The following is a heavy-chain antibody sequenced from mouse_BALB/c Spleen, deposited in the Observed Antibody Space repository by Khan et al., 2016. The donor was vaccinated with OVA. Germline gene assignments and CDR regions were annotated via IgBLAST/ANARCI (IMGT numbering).Heavy chain of an antibody. V-gene: IGHV1-77*01. D-gene: IGHD1-2*01. Sequence: QVQLKESGAELARPGASVKLSCKASGYTFTDYYINWVKQRTGQGLEWIGEISPGSGDTYYNERFKGKATLTADKSSSTAYMQLSSLTSEASAVYFCARWNYVGYTFAYWGQGTLVTVSA. CDR1: GYTFTDYY. J-gene: IGHJ3*01. CDR3: ARWNYVGYTFAY. CDR2: ISPGSGDT.